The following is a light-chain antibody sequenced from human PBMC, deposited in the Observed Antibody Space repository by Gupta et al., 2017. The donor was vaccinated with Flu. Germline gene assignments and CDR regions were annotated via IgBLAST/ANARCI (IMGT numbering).Light chain of an antibody. V-gene: IGLV4-69*01. Sequence: VKLTCTLSSGNSSYGIAWHQLHPEKGPRYLMNLKSDGRHTKGDGIPDRFSGSSSGAERYLTISSLQSEDEADYYCQTWGSGIVVFGGGTKLTVL. CDR3: QTWGSGIVV. CDR1: SGNSSYG. CDR2: LKSDGRH. J-gene: IGLJ3*02.